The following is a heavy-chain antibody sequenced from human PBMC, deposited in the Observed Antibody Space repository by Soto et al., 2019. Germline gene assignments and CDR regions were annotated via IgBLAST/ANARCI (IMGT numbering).Heavy chain of an antibody. V-gene: IGHV1-2*04. CDR1: GYSFTDYH. J-gene: IGHJ6*02. CDR2: INPKSGGT. Sequence: ASVKVSCKASGYSFTDYHIHWVQQAPGQGLEWLGRINPKSGGTSTAQKFQGWVTMTTDTSISTASMELTRLTSDDTAIYYCARGDSTDCSNGVCSFFYNHDMDVWGQGTTVTV. CDR3: ARGDSTDCSNGVCSFFYNHDMDV. D-gene: IGHD2-8*01.